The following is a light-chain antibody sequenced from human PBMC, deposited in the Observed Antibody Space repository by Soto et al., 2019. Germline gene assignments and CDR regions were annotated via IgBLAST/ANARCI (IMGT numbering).Light chain of an antibody. V-gene: IGKV1-39*01. CDR2: VAS. CDR3: QQTSNVPRT. Sequence: DIQMSQSPSSLSASVGDRVTITCRASQSISTFLNWYQQRPGEAPKLLIYVASNLHTGVPSRFSGSGSGTDFTLSISSLQPEDFATYFCQQTSNVPRTFGHGTKLEI. CDR1: QSISTF. J-gene: IGKJ2*01.